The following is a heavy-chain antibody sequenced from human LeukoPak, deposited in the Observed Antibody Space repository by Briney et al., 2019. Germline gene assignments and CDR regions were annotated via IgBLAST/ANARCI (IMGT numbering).Heavy chain of an antibody. D-gene: IGHD2-21*02. CDR3: ARAEHIVVVTRGLYFDY. V-gene: IGHV4-34*01. J-gene: IGHJ4*02. Sequence: SETLSLTCAVYGGSFSGYYWTWIRQPPGKGLEWIGEINHTGRTNYNPSLKSRVTISEDKSKNQFSLKVSSVTAADTAVYYCARAEHIVVVTRGLYFDYWGRGTLVTVSS. CDR1: GGSFSGYY. CDR2: INHTGRT.